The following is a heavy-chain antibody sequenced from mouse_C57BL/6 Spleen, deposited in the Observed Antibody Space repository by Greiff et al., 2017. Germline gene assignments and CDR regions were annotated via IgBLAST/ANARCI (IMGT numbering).Heavy chain of an antibody. J-gene: IGHJ3*01. CDR2: ISSGGDYI. Sequence: EVKVVESGEGLVKPGGSLKLSCAASGFTFSSYAMSWVRQTPEKRLEWVAYISSGGDYIYYADTVKGRFTISRDNARNTLYLQMSSLKSEDTAMYYCTRERPSLAWFAYWGQGTLVTVSA. CDR1: GFTFSSYA. V-gene: IGHV5-9-1*02. CDR3: TRERPSLAWFAY.